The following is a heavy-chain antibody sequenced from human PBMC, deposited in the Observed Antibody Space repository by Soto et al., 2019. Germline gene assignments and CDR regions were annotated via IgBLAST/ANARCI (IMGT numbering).Heavy chain of an antibody. CDR2: IMPNGGNA. Sequence: QVQLVESGGGVVQPGSSLRLSCVASGFTFSTYAMDWVRQAPGKGLEWVGGIMPNGGNASYADSVKGRFTISRDNAQKTLCLQMDGLRAEETATYYCARDTFSGSWFPLAFWGRGTLVTVSS. V-gene: IGHV3-30-3*01. D-gene: IGHD2-15*01. CDR3: ARDTFSGSWFPLAF. CDR1: GFTFSTYA. J-gene: IGHJ4*02.